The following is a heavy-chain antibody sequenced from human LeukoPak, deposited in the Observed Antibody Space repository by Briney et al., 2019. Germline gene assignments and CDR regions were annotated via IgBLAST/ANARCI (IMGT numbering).Heavy chain of an antibody. CDR3: ATRVDYYDSSGPLRY. CDR1: GYTFIGYY. D-gene: IGHD3-22*01. V-gene: IGHV1-2*02. J-gene: IGHJ4*02. CDR2: INPNSGDT. Sequence: ASVKVSCKASGYTFIGYYMHWVRQAPGQGLEWMGWINPNSGDTNYAQKFQGRVTMTRDTSINTAYMELSSLRSDDTAVYYCATRVDYYDSSGPLRYWGQGVLVTVSS.